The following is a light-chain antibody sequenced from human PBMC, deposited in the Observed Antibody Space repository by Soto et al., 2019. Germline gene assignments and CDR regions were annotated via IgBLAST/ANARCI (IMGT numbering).Light chain of an antibody. Sequence: EIVLTQSPATLSLSPGEGATLSCRASQSVSSYLAWYQQKPGQAPRLLIYDASNRATGIPARFSGSGSGTDFTLTISSLEPEDFAVYYCQQRSNWTWTFGQGTKVDIK. J-gene: IGKJ1*01. CDR1: QSVSSY. CDR2: DAS. CDR3: QQRSNWTWT. V-gene: IGKV3-11*01.